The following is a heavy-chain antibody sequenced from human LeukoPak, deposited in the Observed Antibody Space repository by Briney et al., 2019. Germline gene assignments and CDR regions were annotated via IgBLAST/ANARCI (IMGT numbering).Heavy chain of an antibody. D-gene: IGHD2-2*01. CDR2: IIPIFGTA. J-gene: IGHJ4*02. CDR1: GGTFSSYA. V-gene: IGHV1-69*13. Sequence: ASVKVSCKASGGTFSSYAISWVRQAPGQGLEWMGGIIPIFGTANYAQKFQGRVTITADESTSTAYMGLSSLRSEDTAVYYCATSEGVFVVVPAALDYWGQGTLVTVSS. CDR3: ATSEGVFVVVPAALDY.